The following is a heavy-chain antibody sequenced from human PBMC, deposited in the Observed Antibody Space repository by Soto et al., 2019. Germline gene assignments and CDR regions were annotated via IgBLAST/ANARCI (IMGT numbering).Heavy chain of an antibody. CDR1: GGSISSYY. Sequence: SETLSLTCTVSGGSISSYYWSWIRQPPGKGLEWIGYIYYSGSTNYNPSLKSRVTISVDTSKNQFSLKLSSVTAADTAMYYCARGRGHSGYDLVFDYWGQGTLVTVSS. CDR2: IYYSGST. D-gene: IGHD5-12*01. CDR3: ARGRGHSGYDLVFDY. J-gene: IGHJ4*02. V-gene: IGHV4-59*01.